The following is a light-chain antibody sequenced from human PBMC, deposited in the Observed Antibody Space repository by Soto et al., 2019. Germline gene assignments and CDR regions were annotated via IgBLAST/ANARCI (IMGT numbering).Light chain of an antibody. Sequence: QSVLTQPPSASGTPGQRVTISCSGRSSNIGSNNVNWFQQVPGTAPKLLIYSYDQRPSGVPDRFSGSKSGASASLAISGLQSEDEADYYCAAWDDSLNGVEFGGGTQLTVL. CDR2: SYD. J-gene: IGLJ3*02. V-gene: IGLV1-44*01. CDR3: AAWDDSLNGVE. CDR1: SSNIGSNN.